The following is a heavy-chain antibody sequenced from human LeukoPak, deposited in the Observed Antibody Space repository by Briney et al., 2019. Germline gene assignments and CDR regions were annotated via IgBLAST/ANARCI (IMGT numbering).Heavy chain of an antibody. CDR2: IYYSGST. CDR1: GGSISSYY. D-gene: IGHD3-3*01. V-gene: IGHV4-59*01. CDR3: ARFPAQIAIFGVVNYFLGD. J-gene: IGHJ4*02. Sequence: SETLSLTCTVSGGSISSYYWSWVRQPPGKGLEWIGYIYYSGSTTYNPSLKSRVTISVDTSENQFSLKLSSVTAADTAVYYCARFPAQIAIFGVVNYFLGDWGQGILVTVSS.